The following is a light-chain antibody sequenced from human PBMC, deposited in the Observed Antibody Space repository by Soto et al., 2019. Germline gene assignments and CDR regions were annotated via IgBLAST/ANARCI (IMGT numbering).Light chain of an antibody. CDR3: QQYASPPWT. Sequence: EIVLTQSPGTLSLSPGERATLSCRASQSATTTYLAWYQQKPGQAPRLLIYGASSRATGIPDRFSGSGSGTDFTLTISRLEPEDFAVYYCQQYASPPWTFGQGTKVDIK. J-gene: IGKJ1*01. V-gene: IGKV3-20*01. CDR1: QSATTTY. CDR2: GAS.